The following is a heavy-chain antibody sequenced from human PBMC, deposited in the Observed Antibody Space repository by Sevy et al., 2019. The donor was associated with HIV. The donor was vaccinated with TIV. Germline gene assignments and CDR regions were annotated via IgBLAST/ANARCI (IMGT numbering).Heavy chain of an antibody. CDR2: IYYSGST. J-gene: IGHJ4*02. CDR3: ARVPRTRSIAAAALYYFDY. CDR1: GGSIRTFY. Sequence: SETLSLTCTVSGGSIRTFYWSWIRQPPGKGLGWIGYIYYSGSTNYNPSLKSRVTISVDTSKNQFSLKLSSVTAADTAVYYCARVPRTRSIAAAALYYFDYWGQGTLVTVSS. D-gene: IGHD6-13*01. V-gene: IGHV4-59*01.